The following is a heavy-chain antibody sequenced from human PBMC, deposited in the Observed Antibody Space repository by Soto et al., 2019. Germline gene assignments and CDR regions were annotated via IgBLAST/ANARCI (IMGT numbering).Heavy chain of an antibody. CDR1: GGSINSGGYY. V-gene: IGHV4-31*03. J-gene: IGHJ6*02. Sequence: SETLSLTCTVSGGSINSGGYYWNWIRQHPGKGLEWLGYLYYRGNTYYNPSLKSRITISGDTSKDQFSLKLSSVTAADTAVYYCARDVTTRTSTYYYAMDVWGQGTTVTVSS. CDR3: ARDVTTRTSTYYYAMDV. CDR2: LYYRGNT. D-gene: IGHD4-4*01.